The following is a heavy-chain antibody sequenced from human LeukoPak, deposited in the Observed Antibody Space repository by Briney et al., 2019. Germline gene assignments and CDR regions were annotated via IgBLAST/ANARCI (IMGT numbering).Heavy chain of an antibody. Sequence: PGGSLRLSCAASGFTFSSYAMSWVRQAPGKGLEWVSAISGSGGSTYYADSVKGRFTISRDNSKNTLYLQVNSLRAEDTAVYYCAKDHRIVVVITTCAFDIWGQGTMVTVSS. CDR3: AKDHRIVVVITTCAFDI. D-gene: IGHD3-22*01. J-gene: IGHJ3*02. V-gene: IGHV3-23*01. CDR2: ISGSGGST. CDR1: GFTFSSYA.